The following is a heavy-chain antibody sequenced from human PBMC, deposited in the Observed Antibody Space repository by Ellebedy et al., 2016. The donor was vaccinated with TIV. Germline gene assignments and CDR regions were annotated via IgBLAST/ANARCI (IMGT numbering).Heavy chain of an antibody. CDR1: GFKFSKYW. CDR2: IKEDGSEK. Sequence: GGSLRLSRAASGFKFSKYWMSWVRQAPGKGLEWVANIKEDGSEKQYIDSVEGRFTISRNNAKNSMSLQMNSLRVEDTAVYYCARDFDYWSARGMDVWGQGTTVTVSS. D-gene: IGHD3-3*01. J-gene: IGHJ6*02. CDR3: ARDFDYWSARGMDV. V-gene: IGHV3-7*03.